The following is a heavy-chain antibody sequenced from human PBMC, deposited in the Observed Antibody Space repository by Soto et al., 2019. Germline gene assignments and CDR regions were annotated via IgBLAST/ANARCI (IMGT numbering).Heavy chain of an antibody. Sequence: QLQLQESGPGLVKPSETLSLTCTVSGGSISSSSYYWGWIRQPPGKGLEWIGSIYYSGSTYYNPSHNRRVTISVDTSKSQFSRKRSSVTAADTAVYYCARHGARLEDYYYYGMDVWGQGTTVTVSS. V-gene: IGHV4-39*01. CDR2: IYYSGST. CDR1: GGSISSSSYY. CDR3: ARHGARLEDYYYYGMDV. D-gene: IGHD1-1*01. J-gene: IGHJ6*02.